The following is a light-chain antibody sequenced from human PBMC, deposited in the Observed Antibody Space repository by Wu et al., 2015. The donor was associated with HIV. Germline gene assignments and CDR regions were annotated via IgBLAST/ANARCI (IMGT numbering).Light chain of an antibody. J-gene: IGKJ1*01. CDR2: GVS. Sequence: EIVLTQSPGTLPLSPGEGATLSCRASQSISVNYLAWYQQKPGRAPRLLIFGVSNRATGIPARFSGSGSGTDFTLTISRLEPEDFAVYYCQHYDPSSPWTFGPGTRVEIK. CDR1: QSISVNY. V-gene: IGKV3-20*01. CDR3: QHYDPSSPWT.